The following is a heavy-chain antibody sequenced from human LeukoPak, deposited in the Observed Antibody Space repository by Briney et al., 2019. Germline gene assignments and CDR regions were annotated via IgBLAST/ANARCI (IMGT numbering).Heavy chain of an antibody. J-gene: IGHJ4*02. CDR1: GFTFSSYG. V-gene: IGHV3-23*01. CDR3: ANEGPNFDY. Sequence: GGSLRLSCAASGFTFSSYGMHWVRQAPGKGLEWASVISSSGHSTHYADSVKGRFTISRDNSKNTVHLQMNSLRAEDTAVYYCANEGPNFDYWGQGTLVTVSS. CDR2: ISSSGHST. D-gene: IGHD2-8*01.